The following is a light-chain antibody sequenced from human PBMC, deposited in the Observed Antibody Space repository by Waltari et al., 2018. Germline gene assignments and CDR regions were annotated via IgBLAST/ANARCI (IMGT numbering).Light chain of an antibody. CDR2: WAS. Sequence: DIVMTQSPDSLAVSLGERATINCKSSQSVLSSSNNKNYLAWYQQKPGQPPKLLIYWASTRESGVPDRFSGSGSGTDFTLTISSPQAEDVAVYYCQQYYSTPRTFGQGTKVEIK. V-gene: IGKV4-1*01. CDR3: QQYYSTPRT. J-gene: IGKJ1*01. CDR1: QSVLSSSNNKNY.